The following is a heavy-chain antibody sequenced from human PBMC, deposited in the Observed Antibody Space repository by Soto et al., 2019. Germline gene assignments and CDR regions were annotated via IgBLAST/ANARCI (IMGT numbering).Heavy chain of an antibody. D-gene: IGHD3-10*01. V-gene: IGHV4-59*01. CDR3: ARESAGSHKNNWFDP. Sequence: QVQLQESGPGLVKPSETLSLTCTVSGGSISTYYWSWIRQPPGKGLEWSGYIYYSGSTYYNPSLRSRVPMSVDTSSNQLLLQLNSVTAADTAVYYCARESAGSHKNNWFDPWGQGTLVTVSS. CDR2: IYYSGST. CDR1: GGSISTYY. J-gene: IGHJ5*02.